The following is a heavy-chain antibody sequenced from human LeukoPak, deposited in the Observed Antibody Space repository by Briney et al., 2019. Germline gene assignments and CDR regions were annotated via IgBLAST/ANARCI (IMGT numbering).Heavy chain of an antibody. J-gene: IGHJ4*02. CDR1: RYSISSGYY. CDR3: ASHLPIFGYCSSTSCYKGFDY. CDR2: IYHSGST. V-gene: IGHV4-38-2*01. D-gene: IGHD2-2*02. Sequence: SETLSLTCAVSRYSISSGYYWGWIRQPPGKGLEWIGSIYHSGSTYYNPSLKSRVTISVDTSKTQFSLKLSSVTAADTAVYYGASHLPIFGYCSSTSCYKGFDYWRQGTLVTVFS.